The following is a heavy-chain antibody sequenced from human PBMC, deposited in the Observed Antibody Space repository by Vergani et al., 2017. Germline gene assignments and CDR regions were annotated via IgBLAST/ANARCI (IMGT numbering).Heavy chain of an antibody. D-gene: IGHD4-17*01. Sequence: QVQLQESGPGLVKPSETLSLTCTVSGGSISSYYWSWIRQPPGKGLEWIGYIYYSGSTNYNPSLKSRVTISVDTSKNQFSLKLSSVTAADTAVYYCARGTVTTEYYYGMDVWGQGP. CDR3: ARGTVTTEYYYGMDV. CDR2: IYYSGST. J-gene: IGHJ6*02. CDR1: GGSISSYY. V-gene: IGHV4-59*01.